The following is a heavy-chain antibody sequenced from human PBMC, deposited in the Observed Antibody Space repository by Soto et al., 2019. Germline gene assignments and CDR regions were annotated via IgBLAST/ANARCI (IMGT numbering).Heavy chain of an antibody. D-gene: IGHD4-17*01. V-gene: IGHV4-39*01. CDR2: IYYSGST. CDR3: ARKRDYGDYGGWFDP. J-gene: IGHJ5*02. CDR1: GGSISSSSYY. Sequence: PSETLSLTCTVSGGSISSSSYYWGWIRQPPGKGLEWIGSIYYSGSTYCNPSLKSRVTISVDTSKNQFSLKLSSVTAADTAVYYCARKRDYGDYGGWFDPWGQGTLVTVSS.